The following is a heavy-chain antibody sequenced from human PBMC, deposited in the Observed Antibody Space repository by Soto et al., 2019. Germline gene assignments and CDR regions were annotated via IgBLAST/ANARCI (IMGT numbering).Heavy chain of an antibody. V-gene: IGHV3-7*01. CDR2: IKQDGSEA. CDR3: ARDRYSGSFWFDP. Sequence: GSLRLSCTASGFTFSSFWMHWVRQAPGKGLEWVANIKQDGSEANYVDSVRGRFTISRDNGKNSLYLQMNNLRAEDTAVYYCARDRYSGSFWFDPWGQGLFFTVSS. J-gene: IGHJ5*02. D-gene: IGHD1-26*01. CDR1: GFTFSSFW.